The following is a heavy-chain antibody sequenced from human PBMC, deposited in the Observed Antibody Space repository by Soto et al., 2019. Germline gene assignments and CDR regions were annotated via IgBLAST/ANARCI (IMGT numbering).Heavy chain of an antibody. Sequence: LXLTCAASGFTFSIYAMSWVRQAPVKGLEWVSAISGSGGSTYYADSVKGRFTISRDNSKNTLYLQMNSLRAEDTAVYYCARTSPQSSRLNYFDYWGQGTLVTVSS. CDR2: ISGSGGST. J-gene: IGHJ4*02. CDR1: GFTFSIYA. CDR3: ARTSPQSSRLNYFDY. D-gene: IGHD2-2*01. V-gene: IGHV3-23*01.